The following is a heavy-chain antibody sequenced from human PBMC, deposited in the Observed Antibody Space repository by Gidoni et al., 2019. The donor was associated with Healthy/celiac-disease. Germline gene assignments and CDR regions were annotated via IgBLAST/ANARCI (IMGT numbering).Heavy chain of an antibody. Sequence: EVQLVESGGGLVQPGGSLRLSCAASGFPVSSNYMSWVRQAPGKGLEWVSVIYSGGSTYYADSVKGRFTISRDNSKNTLYLQMNSLRAEDTAVYYCARYPRADAFDIWGQGTMVTVSS. J-gene: IGHJ3*02. D-gene: IGHD3-10*01. CDR3: ARYPRADAFDI. CDR2: IYSGGST. V-gene: IGHV3-66*01. CDR1: GFPVSSNY.